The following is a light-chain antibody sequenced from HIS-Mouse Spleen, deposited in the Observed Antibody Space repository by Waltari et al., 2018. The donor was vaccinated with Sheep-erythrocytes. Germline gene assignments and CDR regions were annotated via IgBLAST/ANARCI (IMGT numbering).Light chain of an antibody. Sequence: GTSSDVGGYNYVSWYQQHPGKAPKLMIYEVSKRPSGVPDRFSGSKSGNTASLTVSGLQAEDEADYYCSSYAGSNNYVFGTGNKVTVL. CDR1: SSDVGGYNY. CDR3: SSYAGSNNYV. CDR2: EVS. J-gene: IGLJ1*01. V-gene: IGLV2-8*01.